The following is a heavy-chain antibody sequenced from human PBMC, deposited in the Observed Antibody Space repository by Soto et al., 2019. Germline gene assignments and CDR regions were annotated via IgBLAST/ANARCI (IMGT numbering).Heavy chain of an antibody. CDR1: GFTFSIYS. CDR3: AREYTAWPLAYGLDV. Sequence: GGSLRLSCVGSGFTFSIYSINWVRQSPGKGLEWVSSISSRSDIYYADSVKGRFTISRGNAKNSVSLQMNSLRAEDTAVYYCAREYTAWPLAYGLDVWGQGTTVTVSS. CDR2: ISSRSDI. J-gene: IGHJ6*02. V-gene: IGHV3-21*01. D-gene: IGHD2-2*02.